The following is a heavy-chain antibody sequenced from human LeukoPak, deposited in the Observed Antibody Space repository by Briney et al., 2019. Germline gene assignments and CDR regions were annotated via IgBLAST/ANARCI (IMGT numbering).Heavy chain of an antibody. CDR1: GYSISSGYY. CDR3: AREGYSGYKGNYFDY. V-gene: IGHV4-38-2*02. D-gene: IGHD5-12*01. CDR2: IYHSGST. J-gene: IGHJ4*02. Sequence: SETLSLTCTVSGYSISSGYYWGWIRQPPGKGLEWIGSIYHSGSTYYNPSLKSRVTISVDTSKNQFSLKLSSVTAADTAVYYCAREGYSGYKGNYFDYWGQGTLVTVSS.